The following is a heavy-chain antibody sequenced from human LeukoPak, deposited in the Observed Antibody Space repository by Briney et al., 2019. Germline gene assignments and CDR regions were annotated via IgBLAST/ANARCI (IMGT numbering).Heavy chain of an antibody. CDR1: GYSFTSYW. CDR3: VRRLRGGFTPYDK. CDR2: IYPGDSDT. Sequence: GESLKISCKGSGYSFTSYWIGWVRQMPGKGLEWMGIIYPGDSDTRYSPSFQGQVTISADKSISTAYLQWSVLKASDTAIYYCVRRLRGGFTPYDKWGQGTLVTVSS. V-gene: IGHV5-51*01. D-gene: IGHD3-16*01. J-gene: IGHJ4*02.